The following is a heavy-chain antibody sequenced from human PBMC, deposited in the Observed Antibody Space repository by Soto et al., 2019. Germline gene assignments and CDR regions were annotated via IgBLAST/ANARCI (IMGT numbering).Heavy chain of an antibody. J-gene: IGHJ4*02. D-gene: IGHD6-19*01. CDR2: IWYDATNK. CDR3: AREVAGGGRYYFDY. CDR1: GFTFSRHG. Sequence: QVQRVESGGGVVQPGTSLRLSCTASGFTFSRHGTHWVRQAPGKGLEWVAVIWYDATNKYYADSVKGRITISRDNSKNTLYLQMKSLRPEDTAVYYCAREVAGGGRYYFDYGGQGTLVTVSS. V-gene: IGHV3-33*01.